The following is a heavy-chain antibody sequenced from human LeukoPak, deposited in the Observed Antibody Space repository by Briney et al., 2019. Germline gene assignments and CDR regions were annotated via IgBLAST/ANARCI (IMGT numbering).Heavy chain of an antibody. D-gene: IGHD3-22*01. CDR2: ISVRSNYR. Sequence: GGSLTLSCAASGYTFSDCSVNWVRQAPGKGLEWVSSISVRSNYRYYADSVRGRFTISRDDARDSLFLQMNSLRAEDTAVYFCVRLRRNNDRSGYYYYYDYWGQGTLVTVSS. CDR3: VRLRRNNDRSGYYYYYDY. V-gene: IGHV3-21*01. CDR1: GYTFSDCS. J-gene: IGHJ4*02.